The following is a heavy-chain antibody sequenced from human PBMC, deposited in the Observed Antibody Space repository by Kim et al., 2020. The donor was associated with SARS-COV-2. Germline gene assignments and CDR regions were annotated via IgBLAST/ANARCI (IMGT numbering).Heavy chain of an antibody. V-gene: IGHV4-39*07. CDR1: GGSISSSSYY. CDR3: ARVVSSSWYPFDY. CDR2: IYYSGST. J-gene: IGHJ4*02. D-gene: IGHD6-13*01. Sequence: SETLSLTCTVSGGSISSSSYYWGWIRQPPGKGLEWIGSIYYSGSTYYNPSLKSRVTISVDTSKNHFSLKLSSVTAADTAVYYCARVVSSSWYPFDYWGQGTLVTVSS.